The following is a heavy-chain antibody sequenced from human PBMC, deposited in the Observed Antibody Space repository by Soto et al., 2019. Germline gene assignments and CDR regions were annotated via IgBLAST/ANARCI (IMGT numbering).Heavy chain of an antibody. Sequence: ASETLSLTCTVSGGSISSSSYYWGWIRQPPGKGLEWIGSIYYSGSTYYNPSLKSRVTISVDTSKNQFSLKLSSVTAADTAVYYCASILYGSGPQYYFDYWGQGTLVTVSS. CDR3: ASILYGSGPQYYFDY. CDR2: IYYSGST. CDR1: GGSISSSSYY. V-gene: IGHV4-39*01. J-gene: IGHJ4*02. D-gene: IGHD3-10*01.